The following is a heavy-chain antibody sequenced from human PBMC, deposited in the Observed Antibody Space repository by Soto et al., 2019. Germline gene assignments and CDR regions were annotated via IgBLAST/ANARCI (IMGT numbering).Heavy chain of an antibody. CDR1: GYTFVGYG. Sequence: ASVKVSCEASGYTFVGYGISWVRQAPGQGLEWMGWISAYNGNTNYAQKFQGRVTMTTDTSTSTAYMELRSLRSDETAVYYCARDRRSAEPLFYYYYNMDVWGQGTTVTVSS. J-gene: IGHJ6*02. V-gene: IGHV1-18*04. CDR2: ISAYNGNT. CDR3: ARDRRSAEPLFYYYYNMDV.